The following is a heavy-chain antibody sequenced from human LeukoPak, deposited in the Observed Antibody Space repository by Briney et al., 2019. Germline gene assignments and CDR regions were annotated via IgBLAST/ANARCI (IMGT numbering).Heavy chain of an antibody. CDR3: AREGRLYDSGGYSVFAAFDI. D-gene: IGHD3-22*01. V-gene: IGHV1-69*01. Sequence: ASVKVSCKASGGTFSNSAISWVRQAPGQGLEWMGQIIPIYGAANYAHRFQDRVTITSDESTSTAPMELTSLRSEDTAMYYCAREGRLYDSGGYSVFAAFDIWGQGTMVTVSS. CDR1: GGTFSNSA. CDR2: IIPIYGAA. J-gene: IGHJ3*02.